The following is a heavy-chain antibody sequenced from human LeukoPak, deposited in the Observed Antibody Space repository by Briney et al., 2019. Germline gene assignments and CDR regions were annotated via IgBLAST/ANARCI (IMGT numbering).Heavy chain of an antibody. CDR1: GYSLTTNYY. V-gene: IGHV4-38-2*02. J-gene: IGHJ6*03. Sequence: PSETLSLTCTVSGYSLTTNYYWAWIRPSPGTGLEWIGSVYHNGETYYNPSLQSRVIISFDTSKHEFSLRLTSVTAADPAVYCCVTPRSWELSDMAVWGKGTTVIVSS. CDR3: VTPRSWELSDMAV. D-gene: IGHD1-26*01. CDR2: VYHNGET.